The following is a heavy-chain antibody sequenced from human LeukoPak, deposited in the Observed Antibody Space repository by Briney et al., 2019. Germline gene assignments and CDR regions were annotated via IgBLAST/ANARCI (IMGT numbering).Heavy chain of an antibody. V-gene: IGHV3-30*02. Sequence: GGSLRLSCAASGFTFSSYGMHWVRQAPGKGLEWVAFIRYDGSNKYYADSVKGRFTISRDNSKNTLFLQMNRLRAEDTAVYYCAGRRVLDASFDYWGQGTLVTVSS. CDR3: AGRRVLDASFDY. D-gene: IGHD3-16*01. CDR2: IRYDGSNK. CDR1: GFTFSSYG. J-gene: IGHJ4*02.